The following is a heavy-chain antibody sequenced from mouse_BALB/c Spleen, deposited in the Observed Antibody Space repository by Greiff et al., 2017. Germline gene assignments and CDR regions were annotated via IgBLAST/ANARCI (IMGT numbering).Heavy chain of an antibody. V-gene: IGHV5-17*02. CDR3: ARVYYGSSYVFAY. D-gene: IGHD1-1*01. CDR2: ISSGSSTI. J-gene: IGHJ3*01. Sequence: EVKLVESGGGLVQPGGSRKLSCAASGFTFSSFGMHWVRQAPEKGLEWVAYISSGSSTIYYADTVKGRFTISRDNPKNTLFLQMTSLRSEDTATYYCARVYYGSSYVFAYWGQGTLVTVSA. CDR1: GFTFSSFG.